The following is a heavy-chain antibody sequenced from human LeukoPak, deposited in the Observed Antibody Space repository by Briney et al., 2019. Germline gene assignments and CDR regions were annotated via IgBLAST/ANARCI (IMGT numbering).Heavy chain of an antibody. Sequence: SETLSLTCTVSGGSISSSSYYWGWIRQPPGKGLEWIGSIYYSGSTYYNPSLKSRVTISVDTSKNQFSLKPSSVTAADTAVYYCARVRGGSWYSVFYYYYYMDVWGKGTTVTVSS. J-gene: IGHJ6*03. CDR3: ARVRGGSWYSVFYYYYYMDV. CDR1: GGSISSSSYY. CDR2: IYYSGST. D-gene: IGHD6-13*01. V-gene: IGHV4-39*07.